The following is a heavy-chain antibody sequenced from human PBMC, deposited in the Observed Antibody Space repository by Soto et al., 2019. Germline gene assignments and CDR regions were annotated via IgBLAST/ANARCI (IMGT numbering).Heavy chain of an antibody. CDR1: GYTLTELS. V-gene: IGHV1-24*01. J-gene: IGHJ5*02. CDR2: FDPEDGET. CDR3: ATQWLNDYGDYLRWFDP. Sequence: GASVKVSCKVSGYTLTELSMHWVRQAPGKGFEWMGGFDPEDGETIYAQKFQGRVTMTEDTSTDTAYMELSSLRSEDTAVYYCATQWLNDYGDYLRWFDPWGQGTLVTVSS. D-gene: IGHD4-17*01.